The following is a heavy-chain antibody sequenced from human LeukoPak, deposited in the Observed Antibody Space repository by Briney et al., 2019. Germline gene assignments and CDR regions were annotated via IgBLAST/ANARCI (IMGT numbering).Heavy chain of an antibody. J-gene: IGHJ4*02. CDR1: GFSFSNAW. CDR2: IKSKIDGGTT. CDR3: TTMRYFDWLPDY. D-gene: IGHD3-9*01. Sequence: GGSLRLSCAVSGFSFSNAWLNWVRQAPGKGLEWVGRIKSKIDGGTTDYAAPVKGRFTISRDDSKNTLYLQMNSLKTEDTAVYYCTTMRYFDWLPDYWGQGTLVTVSS. V-gene: IGHV3-15*07.